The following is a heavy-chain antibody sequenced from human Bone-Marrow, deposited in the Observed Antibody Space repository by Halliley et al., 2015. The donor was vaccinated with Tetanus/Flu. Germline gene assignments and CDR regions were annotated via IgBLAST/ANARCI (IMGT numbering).Heavy chain of an antibody. J-gene: IGHJ3*01. CDR2: ISTSGFI. CDR3: APANWGFPFDV. V-gene: IGHV3-48*03. D-gene: IGHD7-27*01. Sequence: EWVSFISTSGFIYYADSEKGRFTISRDNAKNSLFLQMNSLRAEDTGLYFCAPANWGFPFDVWGQGTMVTVSS.